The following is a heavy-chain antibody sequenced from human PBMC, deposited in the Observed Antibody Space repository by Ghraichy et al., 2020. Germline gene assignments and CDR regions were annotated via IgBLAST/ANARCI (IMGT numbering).Heavy chain of an antibody. CDR1: GFTFSSYA. Sequence: GESLNISCAASGFTFSSYAMHWVRQAPGKGLEGVAVISYDGSNKYYADSVKGRFTISRDNSKNTLYLQMNSLRAEDTAVYYCARDQAVAGQYYYYGLDVWGQGTTVTVSS. V-gene: IGHV3-30-3*01. J-gene: IGHJ6*02. CDR2: ISYDGSNK. CDR3: ARDQAVAGQYYYYGLDV. D-gene: IGHD6-19*01.